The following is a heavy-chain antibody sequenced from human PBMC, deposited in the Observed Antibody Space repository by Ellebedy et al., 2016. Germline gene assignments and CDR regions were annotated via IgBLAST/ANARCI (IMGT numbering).Heavy chain of an antibody. D-gene: IGHD3-10*01. CDR2: IYYSGST. V-gene: IGHV4-38-2*01. CDR1: GFTFSDYY. Sequence: GSLRLXXAASGFTFSDYYMSWIRQPPGKGLEWIGSIYYSGSTYYNPSLKSRVTISVDTSKNQFSLKLSSVTAADTAVYYCARGRGEAKYFDLWGRGTLVTVSS. CDR3: ARGRGEAKYFDL. J-gene: IGHJ2*01.